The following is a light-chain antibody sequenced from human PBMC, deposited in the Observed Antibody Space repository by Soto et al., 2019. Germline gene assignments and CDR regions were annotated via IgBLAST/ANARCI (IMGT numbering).Light chain of an antibody. J-gene: IGLJ1*01. CDR3: CSYAGNSEV. Sequence: LTQPASVSGSHGQSITIPCTGTSGDVGSYNLVSWYQQHPGKAPKLLIYEVTERPSGVSNRFSGSKSGNTASLTISGLQPDDEADYYCCSYAGNSEVFGTGTKVTVL. CDR1: SGDVGSYNL. V-gene: IGLV2-23*02. CDR2: EVT.